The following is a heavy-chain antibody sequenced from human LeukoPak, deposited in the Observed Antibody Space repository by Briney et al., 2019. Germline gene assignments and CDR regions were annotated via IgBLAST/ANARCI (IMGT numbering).Heavy chain of an antibody. V-gene: IGHV3-64*01. Sequence: TGGSLRFSCAASGFTFSSYAMHWVRQAPGKGLEYVSAISSNGGSTYYANSVKGRFTISRDNSKNTLYLQMGSLRAEDMAVYYCARAPGTGTGDYWGQGTLVTVSS. CDR3: ARAPGTGTGDY. D-gene: IGHD3/OR15-3a*01. J-gene: IGHJ4*02. CDR2: ISSNGGST. CDR1: GFTFSSYA.